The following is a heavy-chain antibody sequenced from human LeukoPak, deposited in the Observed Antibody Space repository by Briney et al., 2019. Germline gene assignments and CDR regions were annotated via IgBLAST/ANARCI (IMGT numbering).Heavy chain of an antibody. CDR1: GFTFSSYA. V-gene: IGHV3-23*01. CDR2: ISGSGGST. CDR3: AKGTPWYYDFWSGYSNPLDY. Sequence: PGGSLRLSCAASGFTFSSYAMSWVRQAPGKGLEWVSAISGSGGSTYYADSVKGRFTISRDNSKNTLYLQMNSLRAEDTAVCYCAKGTPWYYDFWSGYSNPLDYWGQGTLVTVSS. J-gene: IGHJ4*02. D-gene: IGHD3-3*01.